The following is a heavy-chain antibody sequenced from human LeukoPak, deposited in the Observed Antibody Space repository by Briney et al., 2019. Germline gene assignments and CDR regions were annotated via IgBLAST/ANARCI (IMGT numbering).Heavy chain of an antibody. CDR2: VSGSGSRT. CDR1: GFTFSSYA. Sequence: GGSLRLSCAASGFTFSSYAMSWVRQAPGKGLEWVSAVSGSGSRTYYADSVKGRFTISRDNSKNTLYLQMNSLKTEDTAVYYCTGWERGYYWGQGTLVTVSS. V-gene: IGHV3-23*01. D-gene: IGHD1-26*01. CDR3: TGWERGYY. J-gene: IGHJ4*02.